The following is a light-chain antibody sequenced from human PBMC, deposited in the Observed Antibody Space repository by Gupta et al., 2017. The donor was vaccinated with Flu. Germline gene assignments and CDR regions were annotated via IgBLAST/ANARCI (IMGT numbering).Light chain of an antibody. J-gene: IGLJ3*02. Sequence: QSALTQPRSVSGSPGQSVTISCTGSSSDVINYNYVSWYQHHPGKAPKLMIYSVTMRPSGVPDRFSGSKSGNTASLTISGHQADDEADYYCCSHAGSKKWVFGGGTKLTVL. CDR1: SSDVINYNY. V-gene: IGLV2-11*01. CDR3: CSHAGSKKWV. CDR2: SVT.